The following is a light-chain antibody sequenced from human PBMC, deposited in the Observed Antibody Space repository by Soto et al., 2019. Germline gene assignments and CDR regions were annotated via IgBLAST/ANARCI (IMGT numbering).Light chain of an antibody. CDR1: SSDIGDYNF. V-gene: IGLV2-8*01. CDR3: SSYAGSTPDV. CDR2: EVT. J-gene: IGLJ1*01. Sequence: QSVLTQPPSASGSPGQSVTISCTGTSSDIGDYNFVSWYQQHPGKAPKLMIYEVTKRPSGVPDRFSGSKSGNTASLTVSGLQADDEADYYCSSYAGSTPDVFGTGTKLTVL.